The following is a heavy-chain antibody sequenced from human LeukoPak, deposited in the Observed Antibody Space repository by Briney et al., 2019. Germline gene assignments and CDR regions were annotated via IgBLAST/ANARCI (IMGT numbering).Heavy chain of an antibody. CDR2: ISGSSGGT. Sequence: GGSLRLSCAASGFTFSSYAMSWVRQAPGKGLEWVSGISGSSGGTNYADSVKGRFTISRDNSKNKLYLQMNSLRVEDTAVYHCAKGDCSSTSCYYYYYYMDVWGEGTTVTVSS. CDR3: AKGDCSSTSCYYYYYYMDV. J-gene: IGHJ6*03. V-gene: IGHV3-23*01. D-gene: IGHD2-2*01. CDR1: GFTFSSYA.